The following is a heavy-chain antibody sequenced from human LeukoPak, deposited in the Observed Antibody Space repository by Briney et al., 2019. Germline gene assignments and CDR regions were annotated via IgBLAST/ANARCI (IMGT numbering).Heavy chain of an antibody. D-gene: IGHD6-6*01. CDR3: TRQISSSGSPYYYYMDA. J-gene: IGHJ6*03. CDR1: GFTFSGSA. CDR2: IRSKANSYAT. V-gene: IGHV3-73*01. Sequence: GGSLRLSCAASGFTFSGSAMHWVRQASGEGREWVGRIRSKANSYATAYAASVKGRFTISRDDSKNTAYLQMNSLKTEDTAVYYCTRQISSSGSPYYYYMDAWGTGTTVTVSS.